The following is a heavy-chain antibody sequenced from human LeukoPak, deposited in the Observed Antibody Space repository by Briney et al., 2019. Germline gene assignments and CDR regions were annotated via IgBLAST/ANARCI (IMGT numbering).Heavy chain of an antibody. Sequence: GESLKISCKGSGYSFTSYWIIWVRQMPGKGLEWMGRIDPSDSYTKHSPSFQGHVTISADKSINTAYLEWSSLKASDTAMYYCARRSCCSGSYYYFDYWGQGTLVTVSS. J-gene: IGHJ4*02. D-gene: IGHD3-10*02. CDR3: ARRSCCSGSYYYFDY. CDR2: IDPSDSYT. CDR1: GYSFTSYW. V-gene: IGHV5-10-1*01.